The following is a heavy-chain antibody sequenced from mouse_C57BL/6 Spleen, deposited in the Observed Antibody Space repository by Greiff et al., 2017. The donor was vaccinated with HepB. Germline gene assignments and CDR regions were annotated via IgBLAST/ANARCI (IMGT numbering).Heavy chain of an antibody. CDR3: ARGGVVPSFAY. D-gene: IGHD1-1*01. Sequence: EVNVVESGGGLVKPGGSPKLSCAASGFTFSSYAMSWVRQTPEKRLEWVATISDGGSYTYYPDNVKGRFTISRDNAKNNLYLQMSHLKSEDTAMYYCARGGVVPSFAYWGQGTLVTVSA. CDR2: ISDGGSYT. J-gene: IGHJ3*01. V-gene: IGHV5-4*03. CDR1: GFTFSSYA.